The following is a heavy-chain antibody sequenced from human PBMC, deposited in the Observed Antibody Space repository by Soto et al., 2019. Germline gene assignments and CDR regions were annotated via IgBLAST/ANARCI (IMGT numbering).Heavy chain of an antibody. CDR1: GGSFSGYY. CDR3: ARGTYYDFWSGYGWDYYYYGMDV. D-gene: IGHD3-3*01. Sequence: SETLSLTCAVYGGSFSGYYWSWIRQPPGKGLEWIGEINHSGSTNYNPSLKSRVTISVDTSKNQFSLKLSSVTAADTAVYYCARGTYYDFWSGYGWDYYYYGMDVWGQGTTVTVSS. V-gene: IGHV4-34*01. CDR2: INHSGST. J-gene: IGHJ6*02.